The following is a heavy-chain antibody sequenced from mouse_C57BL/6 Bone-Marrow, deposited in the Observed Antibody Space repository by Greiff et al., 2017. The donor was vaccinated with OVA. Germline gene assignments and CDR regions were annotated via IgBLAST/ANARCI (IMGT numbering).Heavy chain of an antibody. Sequence: QVQLQQSGAELVRPGASVTLSCKASGYTFTDYELHWVKQTPVHGLEWIGAIDPETGGTAYNQKFKGTAILTADNSSRTAYMALRSLTSEDSAYYYCTRGYSNYYAIDYWGQGTSVTVSS. CDR3: TRGYSNYYAIDY. CDR2: IDPETGGT. CDR1: GYTFTDYE. V-gene: IGHV1-15*01. J-gene: IGHJ4*01. D-gene: IGHD2-5*01.